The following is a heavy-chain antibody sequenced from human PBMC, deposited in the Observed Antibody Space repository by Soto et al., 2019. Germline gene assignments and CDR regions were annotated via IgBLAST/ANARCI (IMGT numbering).Heavy chain of an antibody. CDR2: IIPILGIA. Sequence: GASVKVSCKASGGTFSSYTISWVRQAPGQGLEWMGRIIPILGIANYAQKFQGRVTMTRNTSISTAYMELSSLRSEDTAVYYCAREGTIRGDDYWGQGTLVTVSS. D-gene: IGHD2-2*02. CDR3: AREGTIRGDDY. J-gene: IGHJ4*02. V-gene: IGHV1-69*04. CDR1: GGTFSSYT.